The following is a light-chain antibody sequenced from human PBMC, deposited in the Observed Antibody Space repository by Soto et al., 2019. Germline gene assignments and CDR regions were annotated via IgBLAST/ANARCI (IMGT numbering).Light chain of an antibody. J-gene: IGKJ5*01. CDR3: QQRKNWPPIT. CDR1: QSVSRN. CDR2: DSS. V-gene: IGKV3-11*01. Sequence: EIVMAQSPATLSVSPGERATLSCRASQSVSRNLAWYQQKPGQAPRLLIFDSSNRATGVPVRFSGSGSGTVFTLTIGSLEPEDSAVYYCQQRKNWPPITFGQGTRLEIK.